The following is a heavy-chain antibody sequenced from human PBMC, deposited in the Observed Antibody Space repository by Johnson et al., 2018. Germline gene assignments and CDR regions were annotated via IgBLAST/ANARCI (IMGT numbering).Heavy chain of an antibody. V-gene: IGHV3-30*03. J-gene: IGHJ1*01. D-gene: IGHD1-14*01. CDR2: ISYDGSNE. Sequence: QVQLVQSGGGVVQXGRSLRLSCVASGFTFSTFGMHWVRQAPGKGLEGMAVISYDGSNEYYADSVKGRFTIARDNSKNTLYLQMNTLRVEDTAVYYCASQPGGTQHWGQGTLVTVSS. CDR1: GFTFSTFG. CDR3: ASQPGGTQH.